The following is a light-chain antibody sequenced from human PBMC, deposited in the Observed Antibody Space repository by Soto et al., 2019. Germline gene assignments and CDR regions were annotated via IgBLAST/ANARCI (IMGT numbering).Light chain of an antibody. CDR1: QSISSY. V-gene: IGKV1-39*01. J-gene: IGKJ5*01. CDR2: AAS. Sequence: DIQMPQSPSSLSASVGDRVTITCRASQSISSYLNWYQQKPGKAPKLLIYAASSLQSGVPSRFSGSGSGTDFTLTISNLQPEDFAGYYCQQTYSSPITFGQGTRLEIK. CDR3: QQTYSSPIT.